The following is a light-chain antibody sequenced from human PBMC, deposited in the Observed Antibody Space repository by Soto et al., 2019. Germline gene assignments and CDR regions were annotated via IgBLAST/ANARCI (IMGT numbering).Light chain of an antibody. CDR1: QNINTW. CDR3: HLYDTYSGT. V-gene: IGKV1-5*03. CDR2: RAS. J-gene: IGKJ3*01. Sequence: DIQMTQSPSTLSASVGDRVTITCRASQNINTWLAWYQQKPGKAPKLLIYRASSLESGVPSRFSGSGSGREFTLTISSLQPEDFSTYYCHLYDTYSGTFGPGTKVDVK.